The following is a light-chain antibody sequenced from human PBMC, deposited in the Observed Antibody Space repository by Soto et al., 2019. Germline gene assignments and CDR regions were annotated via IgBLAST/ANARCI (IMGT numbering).Light chain of an antibody. V-gene: IGLV1-44*01. CDR2: SNN. CDR1: SSNIGSNT. Sequence: QSVLTQPPSASGTPGQRATISCSGSSSNIGSNTVTWYQQLPGTAPKLLIYSNNQRPSGFPDRFSGSKSGTSASLAISGLQSEDEADYYCAAWDDSLNGYVFGTGTKVTVL. CDR3: AAWDDSLNGYV. J-gene: IGLJ1*01.